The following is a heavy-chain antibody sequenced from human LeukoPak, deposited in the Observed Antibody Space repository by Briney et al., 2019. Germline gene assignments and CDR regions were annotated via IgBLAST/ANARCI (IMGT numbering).Heavy chain of an antibody. Sequence: SGGSLSLLCAASGFTFSKYDIHWVRQAPGKGLEWVALFSHRENNQIYADSVKARFTTTRDTSKSMVYLQLNNLRTEDTAVYYCARRGSWGEPRPFDYWGQGSLVTVSS. CDR1: GFTFSKYD. J-gene: IGHJ4*02. V-gene: IGHV3-30*03. D-gene: IGHD3-16*01. CDR2: FSHRENNQ. CDR3: ARRGSWGEPRPFDY.